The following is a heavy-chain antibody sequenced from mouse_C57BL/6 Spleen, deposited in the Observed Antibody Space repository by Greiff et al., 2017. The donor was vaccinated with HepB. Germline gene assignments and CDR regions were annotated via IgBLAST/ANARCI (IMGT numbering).Heavy chain of an antibody. V-gene: IGHV1-78*01. J-gene: IGHJ3*01. CDR3: ARREVYYGSSPAWFAY. D-gene: IGHD1-1*01. Sequence: VQLQQSDAELVKPGASVKISCKVSGYTFTDHTIHWMKQRPEQGLEWIGYIYPRDGSTKYNEKFKGKATLTADKSSSTAYMQLNSLTSEDSAVYFCARREVYYGSSPAWFAYWGQGTLVTVSA. CDR1: GYTFTDHT. CDR2: IYPRDGST.